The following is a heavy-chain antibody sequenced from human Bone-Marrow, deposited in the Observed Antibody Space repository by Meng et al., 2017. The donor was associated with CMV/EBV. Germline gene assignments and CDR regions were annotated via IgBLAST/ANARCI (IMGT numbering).Heavy chain of an antibody. D-gene: IGHD3-22*01. CDR1: GFTFSSYS. V-gene: IGHV3-30*03. Sequence: GESLKISCAASGFTFSSYSMHWVRQAPGKGLEWVAVISYDGSNKYYADFVKGRFTISRDNSKNTLDLQMNRLRAEDTAVYYCARGYYYDSSGYYRTLDYWGQGPLVTVSS. CDR3: ARGYYYDSSGYYRTLDY. J-gene: IGHJ4*02. CDR2: ISYDGSNK.